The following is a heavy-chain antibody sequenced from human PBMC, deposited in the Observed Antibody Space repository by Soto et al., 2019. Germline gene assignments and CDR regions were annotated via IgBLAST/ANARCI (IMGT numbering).Heavy chain of an antibody. CDR3: ANGPVVGANYKYYDMDV. D-gene: IGHD1-26*01. Sequence: GGSLRLSCVASGFTFSSYAMSWVRQAPGQRLEWVATFSGGRDTTWHADSVKGRFTISRDNSKNTLYLQMDNLRAEDTAHYFCANGPVVGANYKYYDMDVWGRGTTVTVSS. V-gene: IGHV3-23*01. CDR1: GFTFSSYA. CDR2: FSGGRDTT. J-gene: IGHJ6*02.